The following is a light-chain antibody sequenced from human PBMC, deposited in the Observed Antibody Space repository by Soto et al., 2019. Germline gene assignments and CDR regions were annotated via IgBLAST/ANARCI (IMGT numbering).Light chain of an antibody. V-gene: IGKV1-5*03. CDR3: QHYDGMFT. CDR1: QSISNW. J-gene: IGKJ3*01. CDR2: KAS. Sequence: IRMTQSPSSFSASTGDRVTITCRASQSISNWLAWYQQKPGKAPKLLIYKASRLDNGVPSRFSGSGSGTEFTLTISSLQPDDLATYYCQHYDGMFTFGPGTKVDIK.